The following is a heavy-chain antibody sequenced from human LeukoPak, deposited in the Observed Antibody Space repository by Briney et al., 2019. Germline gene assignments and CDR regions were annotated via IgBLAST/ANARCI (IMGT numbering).Heavy chain of an antibody. D-gene: IGHD4-11*01. CDR2: IDPNSGGT. CDR1: GYTFTAYA. J-gene: IGHJ4*02. CDR3: TRDLTVSGPIGI. Sequence: GASVKVSCKAYGYTFTAYAMHWVRQAPGQGLEWVGRIDPNSGGTNYAQDFQGRVTITRDTSINTAYMELSRLRSDDTAMYYCTRDLTVSGPIGIWGQGTLVTVSA. V-gene: IGHV1-2*06.